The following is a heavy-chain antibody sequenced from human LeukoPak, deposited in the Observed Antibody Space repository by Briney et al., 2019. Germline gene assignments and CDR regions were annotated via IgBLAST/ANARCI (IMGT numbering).Heavy chain of an antibody. D-gene: IGHD1-26*01. J-gene: IGHJ4*02. V-gene: IGHV4-34*01. Sequence: SETLSLTCAVYGGSFSGCYLSWIRQPPGKGLEWIGEINHSGSTNYNPSLKSRVTISVDTSKNQFSLKLSSVTAADTAVYYCARTSPGARGRLLWGQGTLVTVSS. CDR3: ARTSPGARGRLL. CDR2: INHSGST. CDR1: GGSFSGCY.